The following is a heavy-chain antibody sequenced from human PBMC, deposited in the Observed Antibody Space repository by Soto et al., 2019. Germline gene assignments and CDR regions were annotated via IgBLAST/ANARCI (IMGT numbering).Heavy chain of an antibody. D-gene: IGHD1-7*01. V-gene: IGHV3-21*01. CDR2: ISSSSSYI. J-gene: IGHJ4*02. Sequence: PGGSLRLSCAASGFTFSSYSMNWVRQAPGKGLEWVSSISSSSSYIYYADSVKGRFTISRDNAKNSLYLQMNSLRAEDTAVYYCARVSGFLVSTGTTSEGVPALDYWGQGTLVTVSS. CDR3: ARVSGFLVSTGTTSEGVPALDY. CDR1: GFTFSSYS.